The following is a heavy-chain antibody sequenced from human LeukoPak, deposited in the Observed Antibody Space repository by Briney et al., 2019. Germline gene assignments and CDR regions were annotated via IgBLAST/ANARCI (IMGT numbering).Heavy chain of an antibody. Sequence: GESLKISCNGSGYSLSTYWIGWVRQMPGKGLEWMGIIYPGDSDTRYSPSFRGQVTISVDKSISTAYLQWSSLEASDTAMYYCARRISSWYFDYWGQGTLVTVSS. J-gene: IGHJ4*02. D-gene: IGHD6-13*01. V-gene: IGHV5-51*01. CDR1: GYSLSTYW. CDR2: IYPGDSDT. CDR3: ARRISSWYFDY.